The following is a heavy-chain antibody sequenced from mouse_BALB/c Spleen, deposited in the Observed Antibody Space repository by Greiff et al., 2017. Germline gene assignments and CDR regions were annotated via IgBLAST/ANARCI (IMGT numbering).Heavy chain of an antibody. Sequence: QVKLVESGAELVRPGSSVKISCKASGYAFSSYWMNWVKQRPGQGLEWIGQIYPGDGDTNYNGKFKGKATLTADKSSSTAYMQLSSLTSEDSAVYFCARWVGWLRDWGQGTTLTVSS. V-gene: IGHV1-80*01. CDR1: GYAFSSYW. CDR3: ARWVGWLRD. CDR2: IYPGDGDT. D-gene: IGHD2-2*01. J-gene: IGHJ2*01.